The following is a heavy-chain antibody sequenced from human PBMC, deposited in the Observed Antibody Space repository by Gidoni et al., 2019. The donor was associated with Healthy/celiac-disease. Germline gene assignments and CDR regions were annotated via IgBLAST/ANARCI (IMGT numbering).Heavy chain of an antibody. CDR2: IIPIFVTA. V-gene: IGHV1-69*01. D-gene: IGHD3-16*01. CDR1: GGTFRSYA. CDR3: AGWGVGGREYFDY. J-gene: IGHJ4*02. Sequence: QVQLVQSGAEVKKPGSSVKVSCKASGGTFRSYAISLVLQAPGQGLEWLGGIIPIFVTANYAQRFQGRVTITADESTSTAYMELSSLRSEDTAVYSCAGWGVGGREYFDYWGQGTLVTVSS.